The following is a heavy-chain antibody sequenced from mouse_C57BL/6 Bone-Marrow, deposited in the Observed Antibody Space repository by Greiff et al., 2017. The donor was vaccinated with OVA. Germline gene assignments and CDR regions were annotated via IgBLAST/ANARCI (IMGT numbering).Heavy chain of an antibody. J-gene: IGHJ2*01. CDR3: ARRWDVDY. Sequence: EVKLQESGGDLVKPGGSLKLSCAASGFTFSSYGMSWVRQTPDKRLEWVATISSGGSYTYYPDSVKGRFTISRDNAKNTLYLQMSSLKSEDTAMYYCARRWDVDYWGQGTTLTVSS. CDR1: GFTFSSYG. CDR2: ISSGGSYT. D-gene: IGHD4-1*01. V-gene: IGHV5-6*02.